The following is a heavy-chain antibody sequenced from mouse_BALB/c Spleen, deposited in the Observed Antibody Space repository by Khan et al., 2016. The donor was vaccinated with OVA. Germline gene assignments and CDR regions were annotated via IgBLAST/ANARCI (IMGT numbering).Heavy chain of an antibody. CDR2: IYPGSDST. CDR1: GYIFTDYV. V-gene: IGHV1-77*01. D-gene: IGHD4-1*01. J-gene: IGHJ3*01. Sequence: QVQLKQSGPELVKPGASVKMSCKASGYIFTDYVMNWVKQRTGQGPEWIGQIYPGSDSTYYNEKFKDKATLTADRSSSTAYMQLNSLTSEDSAVXFCARGGWDVFAYWGQGTLVTVSA. CDR3: ARGGWDVFAY.